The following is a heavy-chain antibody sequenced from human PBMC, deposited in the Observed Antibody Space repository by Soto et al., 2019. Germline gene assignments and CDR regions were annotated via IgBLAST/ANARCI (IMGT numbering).Heavy chain of an antibody. D-gene: IGHD4-17*01. J-gene: IGHJ6*02. CDR3: AREFRRPTVARFFVDYGMDV. CDR2: ISYDGSNK. V-gene: IGHV3-30-3*01. Sequence: GGSLRLSCAASGFTFSSYAMHWVRQAPGKGLEWVAVISYDGSNKYYADSVKGRFTISRDNSKNTLYLQMNSLRAEDTAVYYCAREFRRPTVARFFVDYGMDVWGQGTTVTVSS. CDR1: GFTFSSYA.